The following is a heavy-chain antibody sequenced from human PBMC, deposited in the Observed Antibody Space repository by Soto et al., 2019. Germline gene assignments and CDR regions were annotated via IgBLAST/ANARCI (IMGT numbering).Heavy chain of an antibody. J-gene: IGHJ3*02. V-gene: IGHV3-74*01. CDR2: INSDGSGT. CDR1: GFTFSRYW. Sequence: EVQLVESGGGLVQPGGSLRLSCVASGFTFSRYWMHWVRQAPGKGLVWVSRINSDGSGTIYADSVKGRFTISRDNAKNTLHLQMNSLRADDTAVYYCATGGDHHGFDIWGQGTMVTVSS. D-gene: IGHD2-21*02. CDR3: ATGGDHHGFDI.